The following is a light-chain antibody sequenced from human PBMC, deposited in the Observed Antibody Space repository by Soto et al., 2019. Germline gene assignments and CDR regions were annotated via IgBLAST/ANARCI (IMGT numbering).Light chain of an antibody. V-gene: IGLV2-14*01. CDR3: GSWDSSLSAYV. CDR1: TGDVGGYNY. Sequence: QSALTQPASVSGSPGQSITVSCTGTTGDVGGYNYVSWYQQHPGKAPKLIIYEVTNRPSGVSNRFSASKSGNTASLTISGLQADDEADYYCGSWDSSLSAYVFGTGTKLTVL. J-gene: IGLJ1*01. CDR2: EVT.